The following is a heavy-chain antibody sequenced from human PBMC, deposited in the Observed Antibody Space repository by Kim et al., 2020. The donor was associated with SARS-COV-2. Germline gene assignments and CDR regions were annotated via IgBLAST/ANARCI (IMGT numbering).Heavy chain of an antibody. D-gene: IGHD2-21*02. V-gene: IGHV3-49*02. J-gene: IGHJ4*02. CDR3: TRSSSTIYGDYYFGY. Sequence: ASVKGRFSISRDDSKRIAYLQMNSLKTEDTAVYYCTRSSSTIYGDYYFGYWGQGTLVTVSS.